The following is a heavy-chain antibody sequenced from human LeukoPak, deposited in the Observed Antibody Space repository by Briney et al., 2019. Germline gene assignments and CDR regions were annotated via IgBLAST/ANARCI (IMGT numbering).Heavy chain of an antibody. CDR1: GGSISSSSSY. CDR2: IYYSGST. CDR3: ARVGYCSITSCSPYYYYYYMDV. D-gene: IGHD2-2*01. V-gene: IGHV4-39*07. J-gene: IGHJ6*03. Sequence: SETLSLTCTVSGGSISSSSSYWGWIRQPPGTGLEWIGSIYYSGSTYYNPSLKSRVTISVDTSKNQFSLRLSSVTAADTAVYYCARVGYCSITSCSPYYYYYYMDVWGKGTTVTVSS.